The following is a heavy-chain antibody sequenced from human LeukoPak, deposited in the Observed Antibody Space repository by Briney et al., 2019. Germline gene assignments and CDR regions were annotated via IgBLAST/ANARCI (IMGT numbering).Heavy chain of an antibody. CDR3: ASPPSYSSGWGANYYMDV. CDR2: IYYSGST. V-gene: IGHV4-39*01. J-gene: IGHJ6*03. CDR1: GGSISSSSYY. Sequence: PSETLSLTCAVSGGSISSSSYYWGWIRQPPGKGLEWIGSIYYSGSTYYNPSLKSRVTISVDTSKNQFSLKLSSVTAADTAVYYCASPPSYSSGWGANYYMDVWGKGTTVTISS. D-gene: IGHD6-19*01.